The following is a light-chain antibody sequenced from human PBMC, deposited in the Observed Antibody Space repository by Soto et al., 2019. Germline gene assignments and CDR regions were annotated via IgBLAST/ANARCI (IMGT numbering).Light chain of an antibody. Sequence: QSALTQPPSASGSPGQSVAISCTGTSSDVGGYNYVSYYQQHPGKAPNLMIYEVNKRPSGVPDRFSGSKSGTTASLTVSGLQAEDEADYYCSSYAGSSNVFGTGTKVTVL. V-gene: IGLV2-8*01. CDR1: SSDVGGYNY. CDR3: SSYAGSSNV. J-gene: IGLJ1*01. CDR2: EVN.